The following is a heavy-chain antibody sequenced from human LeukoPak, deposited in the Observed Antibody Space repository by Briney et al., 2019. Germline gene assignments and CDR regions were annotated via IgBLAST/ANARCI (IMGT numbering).Heavy chain of an antibody. CDR1: GFTVSSNY. J-gene: IGHJ5*01. CDR2: IYSGGST. Sequence: GGSLRLSCAASGFTVSSNYMSWVRQAPGKGLEWVSVIYSGGSTYYADSVKGRFTISRDNSKNTLYLQMNSLRSEDTAVYYCARDAGSAWISWFDSWGQGSLVAVSS. V-gene: IGHV3-66*01. CDR3: ARDAGSAWISWFDS. D-gene: IGHD6-19*01.